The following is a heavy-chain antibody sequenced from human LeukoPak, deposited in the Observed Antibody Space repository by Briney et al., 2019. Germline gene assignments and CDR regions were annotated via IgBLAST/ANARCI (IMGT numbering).Heavy chain of an antibody. D-gene: IGHD6-19*01. J-gene: IGHJ4*02. V-gene: IGHV4-59*01. Sequence: SETLSLTCTVSRGSISSYYWSWIRQPPGKGLEWIGYTYYSGTANYNPSLKSRVTISVDTSKNQFSLKLSSVTAADTAVYYCARRVAVTSRYYFDYWGQGTLVTVSS. CDR2: TYYSGTA. CDR1: RGSISSYY. CDR3: ARRVAVTSRYYFDY.